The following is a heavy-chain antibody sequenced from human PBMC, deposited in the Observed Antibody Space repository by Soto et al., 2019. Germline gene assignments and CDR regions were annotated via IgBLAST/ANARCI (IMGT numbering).Heavy chain of an antibody. J-gene: IGHJ4*02. Sequence: SETLSLTCTVSGGSISGYSWSWIRQPPGKGLEWIGYIYHSGSTYYNPSLKSRVTISVDRSKNQFSLKLSSVTAADTAVYYCAKGEQWLVPYYFDYWGQGTLVTVSS. D-gene: IGHD6-19*01. CDR3: AKGEQWLVPYYFDY. CDR1: GGSISGYS. CDR2: IYHSGST. V-gene: IGHV4-30-2*02.